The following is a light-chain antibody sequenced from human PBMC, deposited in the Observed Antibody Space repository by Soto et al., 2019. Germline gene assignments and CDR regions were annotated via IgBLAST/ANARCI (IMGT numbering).Light chain of an antibody. Sequence: DIHMSQSPSSLSASVGYRVTITCRACQYIGRYLNWYQQKPGKAPKLLIYPASSLHSGVPSRFSGSGSGTDFTLTISSLQPEDFATYSCQQTYRTPLTCGGGTKVDIK. V-gene: IGKV1-39*01. CDR3: QQTYRTPLT. CDR2: PAS. J-gene: IGKJ4*01. CDR1: QYIGRY.